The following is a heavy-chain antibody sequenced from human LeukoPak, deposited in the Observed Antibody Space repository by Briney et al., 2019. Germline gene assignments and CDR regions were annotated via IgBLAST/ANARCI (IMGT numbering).Heavy chain of an antibody. CDR3: ARGRGSCVDY. D-gene: IGHD1-26*01. Sequence: PGGSLRLSCAASGFTFSSYAMHWVRQAPGKGLENVSAISSNGGSTYYADSVKGRFTISRDNSKNTLYLQMGSLRAEDMAVYYCARGRGSCVDYWGQGTLVTVSS. J-gene: IGHJ4*02. CDR1: GFTFSSYA. CDR2: ISSNGGST. V-gene: IGHV3-64*02.